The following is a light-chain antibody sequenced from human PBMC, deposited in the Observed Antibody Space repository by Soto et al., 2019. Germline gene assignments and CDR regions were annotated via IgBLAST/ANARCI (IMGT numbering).Light chain of an antibody. V-gene: IGLV2-8*01. CDR2: EVN. CDR1: SNDVGAYNY. Sequence: QSALTQPPSASGSPGQSVTISCTGTSNDVGAYNYVSWYQQHPGKAPKVMIYEVNKRPSGVPDRFSGSKSGNTASLTVSGLQAADEADYYCSSFAVSNSFVFGTGTKLTVL. CDR3: SSFAVSNSFV. J-gene: IGLJ1*01.